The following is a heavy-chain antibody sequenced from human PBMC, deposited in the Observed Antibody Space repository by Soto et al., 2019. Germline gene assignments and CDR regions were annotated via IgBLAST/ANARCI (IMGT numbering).Heavy chain of an antibody. CDR2: INAFNGNT. CDR3: ASWPAANYYYGMDX. CDR1: GYTFTSYA. J-gene: IGHJ6*02. D-gene: IGHD2-2*01. V-gene: IGHV1-3*01. Sequence: ASVKVSCKASGYTFTSYAMHWVRQAPGQRLEWMGLINAFNGNTKYSHKFQGRVTITRDTSASTAYMELSSLRSEDTAVYYCASWPAANYYYGMDXWGQGATVTAS.